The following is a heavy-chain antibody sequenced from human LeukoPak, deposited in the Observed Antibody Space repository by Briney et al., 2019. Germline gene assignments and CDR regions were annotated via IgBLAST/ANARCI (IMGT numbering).Heavy chain of an antibody. V-gene: IGHV1-2*02. Sequence: GASVTVSCKASGYTLTGYVVHWVRQAHGQGLEWMGWINPHTGETHYAPKFHGRVTMTRDTSISSVYVELSRLTSDDTAVFYCARESPSSGYNFDYWGPGTLVTVSS. CDR1: GYTLTGYV. J-gene: IGHJ4*02. CDR2: INPHTGET. CDR3: ARESPSSGYNFDY. D-gene: IGHD3-22*01.